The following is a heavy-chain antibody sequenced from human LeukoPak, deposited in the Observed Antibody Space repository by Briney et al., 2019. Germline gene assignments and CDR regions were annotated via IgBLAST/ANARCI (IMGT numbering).Heavy chain of an antibody. CDR3: AKYDSSGYYFDY. CDR2: ISGSGGST. Sequence: PGGSLRLSCAASGFTVSSNYMSWVRQAPGKGLEWVSAISGSGGSTYYADSVKGRFTISRDSSENTLYLQMNSLRAEDTAVYYCAKYDSSGYYFDYWGQGTLVTVSS. D-gene: IGHD3-22*01. CDR1: GFTVSSNY. V-gene: IGHV3-23*01. J-gene: IGHJ4*02.